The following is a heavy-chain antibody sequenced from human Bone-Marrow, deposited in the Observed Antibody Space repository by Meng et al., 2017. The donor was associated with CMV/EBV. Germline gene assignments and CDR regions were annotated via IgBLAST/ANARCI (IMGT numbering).Heavy chain of an antibody. CDR1: GFTFTSSA. Sequence: SVKVSCKASGFTFTSSAVQWVRQARGQRLEWIGWIVVGSGNTNYAQKFQEIVTITRDMSTSTAYMELSSLRSEDTAVYYCAGAHEDGSGWYERWGRGMLVTVSS. CDR3: AGAHEDGSGWYER. J-gene: IGHJ4*02. CDR2: IVVGSGNT. D-gene: IGHD6-19*01. V-gene: IGHV1-58*01.